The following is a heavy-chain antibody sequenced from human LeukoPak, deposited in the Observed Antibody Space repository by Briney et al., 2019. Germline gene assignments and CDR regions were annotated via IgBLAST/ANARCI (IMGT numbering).Heavy chain of an antibody. Sequence: ASVKVSCKASGYTFTGYYMHWVRQAPGQGLEWMGWINPSSGGTNYAQKFQGRVTMTRDTSISTAYMELSRLRSDDTAVYYCARDVWSGYYGAFDIWGQGTMVTVSS. CDR3: ARDVWSGYYGAFDI. CDR2: INPSSGGT. CDR1: GYTFTGYY. D-gene: IGHD3-3*01. J-gene: IGHJ3*02. V-gene: IGHV1-2*02.